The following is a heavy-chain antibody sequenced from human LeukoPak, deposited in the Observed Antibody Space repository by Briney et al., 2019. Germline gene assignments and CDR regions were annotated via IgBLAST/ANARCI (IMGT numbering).Heavy chain of an antibody. CDR2: IIPILGIA. V-gene: IGHV1-69*04. Sequence: SVNLSCKASGGTFSSYAIGWVRHAPGQGLEWMGRIIPILGIANYAQTFKGRVTITADKSTGTAYMELSSLRSEDTAVDYCASGGLVVVPAAIHHGMDVWGQGTTVTVSS. J-gene: IGHJ6*02. CDR1: GGTFSSYA. CDR3: ASGGLVVVPAAIHHGMDV. D-gene: IGHD2-2*01.